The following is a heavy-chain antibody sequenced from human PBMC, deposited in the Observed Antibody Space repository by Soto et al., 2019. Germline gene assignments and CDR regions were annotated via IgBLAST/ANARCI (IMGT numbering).Heavy chain of an antibody. CDR3: ARVVSSWYYGMDV. CDR1: GGSVSSGSYY. Sequence: SETLSLTCTVSGGSVSSGSYYWSWIRQPPGKGLEWIGYIYYSGSTNYNPSLKSRVTISVDTSKNQFSLKLSSVTAADTAVYYCARVVSSWYYGMDVWGQGTTVTVSS. J-gene: IGHJ6*02. V-gene: IGHV4-61*01. D-gene: IGHD2-2*01. CDR2: IYYSGST.